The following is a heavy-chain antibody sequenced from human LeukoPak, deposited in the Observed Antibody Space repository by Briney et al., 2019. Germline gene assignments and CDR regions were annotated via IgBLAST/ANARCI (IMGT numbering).Heavy chain of an antibody. J-gene: IGHJ4*02. CDR2: IYYSGST. V-gene: IGHV4-59*08. CDR1: GGSISSYY. CDR3: ARLIEDSSGYYFDY. D-gene: IGHD3-22*01. Sequence: SETLSLTCTVSGGSISSYYWSWIRQPPGKGLEWIGYIYYSGSTNYNPSLKSRVTISVDTSKNQFSLKLSSVTAADTAVYYCARLIEDSSGYYFDYWGQGTLVTVSS.